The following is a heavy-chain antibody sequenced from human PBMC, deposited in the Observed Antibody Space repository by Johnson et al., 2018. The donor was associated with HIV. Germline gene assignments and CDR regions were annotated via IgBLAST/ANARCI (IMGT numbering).Heavy chain of an antibody. CDR3: ARAPPGWELPDI. D-gene: IGHD1-26*01. CDR2: IKGNGGST. J-gene: IGHJ3*02. V-gene: IGHV3-20*04. Sequence: VQLVESGGGVVRPGGSLRLSCAVSGFMVADYGMSWVRQVPGKGLEWVSGIKGNGGSTGYADSVKGRFTISRDNAKNSLYLQMNSLRAEDTAVYYCARAPPGWELPDIWGQGTMVTVYS. CDR1: GFMVADYG.